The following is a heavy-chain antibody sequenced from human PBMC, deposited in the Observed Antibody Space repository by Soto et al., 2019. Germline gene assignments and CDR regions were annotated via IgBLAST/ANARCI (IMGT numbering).Heavy chain of an antibody. CDR3: AKATATGGGAFEI. D-gene: IGHD2-8*02. Sequence: GGSLRLSCAASGFTVSGNYMTWVRQAPGKGLEWVSIILVGGSTHYDDSVKGRFTISRDTSKDTMYLHMNSLTAGDTAIYYCAKATATGGGAFEICGQGTMVTVSS. J-gene: IGHJ3*02. CDR1: GFTVSGNY. V-gene: IGHV3-53*01. CDR2: ILVGGST.